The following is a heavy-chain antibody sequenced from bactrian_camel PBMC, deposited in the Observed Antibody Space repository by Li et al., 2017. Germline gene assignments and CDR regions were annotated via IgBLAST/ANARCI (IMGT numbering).Heavy chain of an antibody. J-gene: IGHJ4*01. CDR1: GSLYSTTC. Sequence: VQLVESGGGSVQAGGSLRLSCVAYGSLYSTTCMGWFRQAPGQDREWVASIDGDGTTTYADSVQGRFTISRDNAENTVYLQMNSLKPEDTAMYYCAASKGGNWCGYSQGTQVTVS. V-gene: IGHV3S53*01. D-gene: IGHD7*01. CDR2: IDGDGTT.